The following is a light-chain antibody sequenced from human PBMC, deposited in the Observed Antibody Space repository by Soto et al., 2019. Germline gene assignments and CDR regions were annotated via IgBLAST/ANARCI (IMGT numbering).Light chain of an antibody. V-gene: IGKV3-20*01. CDR2: GAS. J-gene: IGKJ2*01. Sequence: ELVLTQSPGTLSLSPGDRATLSCRASQSVSSSDLAWYQQKPGQAPRLLIYGASTRATGIPDRFSGSGSVTDFTLTISRLEPEDFAVYYCQQYGGSPLYTFGQGTKLEIK. CDR1: QSVSSSD. CDR3: QQYGGSPLYT.